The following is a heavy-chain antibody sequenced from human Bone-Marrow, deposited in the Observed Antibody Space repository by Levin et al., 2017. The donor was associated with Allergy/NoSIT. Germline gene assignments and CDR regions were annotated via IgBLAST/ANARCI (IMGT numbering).Heavy chain of an antibody. CDR1: GFTFSDHA. CDR2: ISYDGSTQ. Sequence: QAGGSLRLSCAGSGFTFSDHAMDWVRQAPGKGLEWVALISYDGSTQFYSDSVRGRFTISRDNSKNTVYLQMNSLISDDTAVYYCASPLSKIVMSRYYFGFRFWGQGALVSVSS. V-gene: IGHV3-30-3*01. CDR3: ASPLSKIVMSRYYFGFRF. D-gene: IGHD3-10*01. J-gene: IGHJ1*01.